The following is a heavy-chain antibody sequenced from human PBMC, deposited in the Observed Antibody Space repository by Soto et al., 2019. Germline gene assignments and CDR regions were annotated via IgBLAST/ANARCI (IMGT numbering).Heavy chain of an antibody. CDR3: AKDTRYADYVRWFDS. D-gene: IGHD4-17*01. CDR1: GFTFSSYA. CDR2: ITSRGGRT. V-gene: IGHV3-23*01. Sequence: EVHLLESGGGLVQPGGSLRLSCTASGFTFSSYAMTWVRQAPGRGLEGVSGITSRGGRTYYADSVKGRFTISRDNSKSTLYLQMNSLRAEDTAVYYCAKDTRYADYVRWFDSWGQGTLVNVSS. J-gene: IGHJ5*01.